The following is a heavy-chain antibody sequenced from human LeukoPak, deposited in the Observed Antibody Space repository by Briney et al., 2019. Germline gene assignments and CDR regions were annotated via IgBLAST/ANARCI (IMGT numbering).Heavy chain of an antibody. CDR3: ARGGITIFGVVILNWSDP. Sequence: SVNVSCKASGGTLSSYAISWVRQAPGQGREWMGRIIPIFGTANYAQKFQGRVTITTDESTSTAYMELSSLRSEDTAVYYCARGGITIFGVVILNWSDPWGQGTLVTVSS. CDR1: GGTLSSYA. V-gene: IGHV1-69*05. CDR2: IIPIFGTA. D-gene: IGHD3-3*01. J-gene: IGHJ5*02.